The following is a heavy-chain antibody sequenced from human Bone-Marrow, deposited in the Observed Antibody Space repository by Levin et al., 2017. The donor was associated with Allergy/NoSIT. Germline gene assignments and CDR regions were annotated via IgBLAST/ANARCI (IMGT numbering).Heavy chain of an antibody. D-gene: IGHD2-15*01. CDR1: GYSFTSYW. CDR3: ARGGDTPTPAGKNTEAEYFQH. Sequence: GESLKISCKGSGYSFTSYWISWVRQMPGKGLEWMGRIDPSDSYTNYSPSFQGHVTISADKSISTAYLQWSSLKASDTAMYYCARGGDTPTPAGKNTEAEYFQHWGQGTLVTVSS. V-gene: IGHV5-10-1*01. CDR2: IDPSDSYT. J-gene: IGHJ1*01.